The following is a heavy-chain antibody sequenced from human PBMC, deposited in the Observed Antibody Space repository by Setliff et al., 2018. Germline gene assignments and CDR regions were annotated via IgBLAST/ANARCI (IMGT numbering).Heavy chain of an antibody. Sequence: ASVKVSCKASGYTFTSYGISWVRQAPGQGLEWMGWISAYNGNTNYAQKLQGRVTMTTDTSTSTAYMELRSLRSDDTAVYYCARDVGGLHLTMYHFDYWGQGTLVTVSS. J-gene: IGHJ4*02. CDR3: ARDVGGLHLTMYHFDY. D-gene: IGHD3-10*02. CDR1: GYTFTSYG. CDR2: ISAYNGNT. V-gene: IGHV1-18*01.